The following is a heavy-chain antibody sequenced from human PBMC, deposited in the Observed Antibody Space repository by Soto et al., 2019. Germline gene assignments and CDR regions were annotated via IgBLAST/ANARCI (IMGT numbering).Heavy chain of an antibody. CDR1: GGTFSSDS. CDR2: INAGNGNT. D-gene: IGHD4-17*01. CDR3: ARSDGPLGDY. J-gene: IGHJ4*02. Sequence: GASVKVSCKASGGTFSSDSFSWVRQAPGQGLEWMGWINAGNGNTKYSQKFQGRVTITRDTSASTACMELSSLRSEDTAVYYCARSDGPLGDYWGQGTLVTVSS. V-gene: IGHV1-3*01.